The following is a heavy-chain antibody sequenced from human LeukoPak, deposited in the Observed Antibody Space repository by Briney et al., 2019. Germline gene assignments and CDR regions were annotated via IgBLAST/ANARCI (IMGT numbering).Heavy chain of an antibody. CDR2: IYYSGST. D-gene: IGHD3-3*01. J-gene: IGHJ5*02. V-gene: IGHV4-39*07. CDR1: GGSISSSSYY. Sequence: SETLSLTCTVSGGSISSSSYYWGWIRQPPGKGLEWIGSIYYSGSTYYNPSLKSRVTISVDTSKNQFSLKLSSVTAADTAVYYCASVYSDFWSGYSYTGWFDPWGQGTLVTVSS. CDR3: ASVYSDFWSGYSYTGWFDP.